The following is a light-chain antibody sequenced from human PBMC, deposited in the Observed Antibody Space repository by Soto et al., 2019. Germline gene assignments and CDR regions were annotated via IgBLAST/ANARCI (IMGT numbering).Light chain of an antibody. CDR3: SSYTTRSTQV. V-gene: IGLV2-14*01. J-gene: IGLJ2*01. CDR1: SSDVGGYNF. CDR2: DVS. Sequence: QSALTQPASVSGSPGQSITISCTGTSSDVGGYNFVSWYQHHPAKAPKLIISDVSNRPSGVSNRFSGSKSGNTASLTISGLQAEDEAAYYCSSYTTRSTQVFGGGTKLTV.